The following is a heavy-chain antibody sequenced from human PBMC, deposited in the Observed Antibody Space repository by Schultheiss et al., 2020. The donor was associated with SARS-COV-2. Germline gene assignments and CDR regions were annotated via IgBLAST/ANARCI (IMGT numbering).Heavy chain of an antibody. CDR1: GGSISSGGYS. CDR2: IYHSGST. D-gene: IGHD4-23*01. Sequence: SETLSLTCAVSGGSISSGGYSWSWIRQPPGKGLEWIGYIYHSGSTNYNPSLKSRVTISVDTSKNQFSLKLSSVTAADTAVYYCARGRWLFDYWGQGTLVTVSS. J-gene: IGHJ4*02. V-gene: IGHV4-30-2*01. CDR3: ARGRWLFDY.